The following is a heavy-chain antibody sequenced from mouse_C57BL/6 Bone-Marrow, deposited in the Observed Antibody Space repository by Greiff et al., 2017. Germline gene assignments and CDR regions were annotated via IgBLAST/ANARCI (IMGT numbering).Heavy chain of an antibody. D-gene: IGHD2-4*01. CDR1: GFNIKDDY. J-gene: IGHJ1*03. CDR3: TNDYDLYVDV. Sequence: VHVKQSGAELVRPGASVKLSCTASGFNIKDDYMHWVKQRPEQGLEWIGWIDPENGDTEYASKFQGKATITADTSSNTAYLQLSSLTSEDTAVYYCTNDYDLYVDVWGTGTTVTVSS. CDR2: IDPENGDT. V-gene: IGHV14-4*01.